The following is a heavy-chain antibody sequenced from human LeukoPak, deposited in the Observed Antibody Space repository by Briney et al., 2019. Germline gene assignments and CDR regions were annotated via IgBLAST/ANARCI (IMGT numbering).Heavy chain of an antibody. CDR3: ARDLVVYAIRHY. CDR2: ISSSSYI. D-gene: IGHD2-8*02. J-gene: IGHJ4*02. CDR1: GFTFSSYS. Sequence: GGSLRLSCAASGFTFSSYSMNWVRQAPGKGLEWVSSISSSSYIYYADSVKGRFTISRDNAKNSLYLQMNSLRAEDTAVYYCARDLVVYAIRHYWGQGTLVTVSS. V-gene: IGHV3-21*01.